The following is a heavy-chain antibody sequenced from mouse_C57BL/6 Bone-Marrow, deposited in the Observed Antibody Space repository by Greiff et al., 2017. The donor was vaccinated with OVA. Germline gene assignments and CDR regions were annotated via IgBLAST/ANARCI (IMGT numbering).Heavy chain of an antibody. V-gene: IGHV1-52*01. CDR1: GYTFTSYW. J-gene: IGHJ4*01. CDR2: IDPSDSET. CDR3: ARRRMVTTDYYAMDY. Sequence: VQLQQSGAELVRPGSSVKLSCKASGYTFTSYWMHWVKQRPIQGLEWIGNIDPSDSETHYNQKFKDKATLTVDKSSSTAYMQLSSLTSEDSAVYYCARRRMVTTDYYAMDYWGQGTSVTVSS. D-gene: IGHD2-2*01.